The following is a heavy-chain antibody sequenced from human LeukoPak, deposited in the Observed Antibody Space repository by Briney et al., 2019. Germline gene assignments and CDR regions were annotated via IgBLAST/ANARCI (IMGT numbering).Heavy chain of an antibody. CDR2: ISGDERT. J-gene: IGHJ4*02. CDR1: GFTVSSNY. Sequence: PGGSLRLSCVVSGFTVSSNYMSWVRQAPGMGLEWVSLISGDERTYYADSVKGRFTISRDYSKNTLYLQMNSLRAGDTAVYYCARWFCISSSCYYDYWGQGTLVTVSS. D-gene: IGHD2-2*01. CDR3: ARWFCISSSCYYDY. V-gene: IGHV3-53*01.